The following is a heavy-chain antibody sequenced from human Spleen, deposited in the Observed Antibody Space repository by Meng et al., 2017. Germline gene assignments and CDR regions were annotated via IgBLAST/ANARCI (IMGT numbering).Heavy chain of an antibody. CDR1: GFTFSSYA. CDR2: IGGSGGST. D-gene: IGHD3-10*01. Sequence: GESLKISCAASGFTFSSYAMSWVRQAPGKGLEWVSAIGGSGGSTYYADSVKGRFTISRDNSKNTLYRQMNSLRAEDTAVYYCAKVILPYYYGSGRPAFDYWGQGTLVTVSS. J-gene: IGHJ4*02. V-gene: IGHV3-23*01. CDR3: AKVILPYYYGSGRPAFDY.